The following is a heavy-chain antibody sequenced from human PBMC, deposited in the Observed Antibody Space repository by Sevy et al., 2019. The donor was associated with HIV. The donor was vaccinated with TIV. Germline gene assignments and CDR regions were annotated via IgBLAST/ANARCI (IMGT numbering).Heavy chain of an antibody. Sequence: ASVKVSCKASGYTFTGYYVQWVRQAPGQGLEWMGWINPNSGGTNYAQKFQGRVTMTRDTSISTAYMELSRLRSDDTAVYYCARERVYCSGGSCKPGGWFDPWGQGTLVTVSS. J-gene: IGHJ5*02. D-gene: IGHD2-15*01. CDR1: GYTFTGYY. CDR3: ARERVYCSGGSCKPGGWFDP. CDR2: INPNSGGT. V-gene: IGHV1-2*02.